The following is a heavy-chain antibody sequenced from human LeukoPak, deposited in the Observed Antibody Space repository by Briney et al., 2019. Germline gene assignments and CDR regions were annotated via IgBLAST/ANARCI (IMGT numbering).Heavy chain of an antibody. J-gene: IGHJ4*02. CDR1: GGSFSGYY. Sequence: LSLTCAVYGGSFSGYYWSWIRQPPGKGLEWVGFIRSKAYGGTTEYAASVKGRFTISRDDSKSIAYLQMNSLKTEDTAVYYCTRVNPSADYWGQGTLVTVSS. CDR3: TRVNPSADY. V-gene: IGHV3-49*03. CDR2: IRSKAYGGTT.